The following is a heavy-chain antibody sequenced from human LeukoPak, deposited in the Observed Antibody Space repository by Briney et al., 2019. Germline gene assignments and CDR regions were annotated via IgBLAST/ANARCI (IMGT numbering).Heavy chain of an antibody. J-gene: IGHJ4*02. CDR1: GFTSSSYW. V-gene: IGHV3-7*01. D-gene: IGHD2-2*03. CDR2: IKQDGSEK. Sequence: PGGSLRLSCAASGFTSSSYWMSWVRQAPGKGLEWVANIKQDGSEKYYVDSVKGRFTISRDNAKNSLYLQMNSLRAEDTAVYYCARIQRRGYCSSTSCPAGGDFDYWGQGTLVTVSS. CDR3: ARIQRRGYCSSTSCPAGGDFDY.